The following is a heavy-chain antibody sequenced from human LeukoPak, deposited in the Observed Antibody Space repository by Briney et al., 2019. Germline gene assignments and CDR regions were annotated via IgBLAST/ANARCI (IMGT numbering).Heavy chain of an antibody. CDR3: ARVEGIVVVIRPEDAFDI. Sequence: ASVKVSCKASGYTFTDYHIHWVRQAPGQGLEWMGWINPASGDTNYAQKFQGRVTITADKSTSTAYMELSSLRSEDTAVYYCARVEGIVVVIRPEDAFDIWGQGTMVTVSS. CDR1: GYTFTDYH. D-gene: IGHD3-22*01. J-gene: IGHJ3*02. V-gene: IGHV1-2*02. CDR2: INPASGDT.